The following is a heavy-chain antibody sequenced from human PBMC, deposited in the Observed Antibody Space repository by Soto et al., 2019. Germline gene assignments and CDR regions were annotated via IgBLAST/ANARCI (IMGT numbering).Heavy chain of an antibody. J-gene: IGHJ6*02. CDR3: ARDRVRTSATCGEFDYYYYYGMDV. D-gene: IGHD2-8*02. V-gene: IGHV3-30*04. Sequence: GGSLRLSCAASGFTFSNYAMHWVRQAPGKGLEWVAIISYDVNNKYNADSVKGRFTISRDNSKNTLYLQMNSLRAEDTAVYYCARDRVRTSATCGEFDYYYYYGMDVWGQGTTVTVSS. CDR1: GFTFSNYA. CDR2: ISYDVNNK.